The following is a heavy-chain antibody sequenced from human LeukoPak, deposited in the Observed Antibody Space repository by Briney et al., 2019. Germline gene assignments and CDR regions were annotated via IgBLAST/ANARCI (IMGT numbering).Heavy chain of an antibody. D-gene: IGHD6-25*01. Sequence: SETLSLTCTVSGGSISTFYWTWIRQPAGKGLEWIGRINNSGSTNYNPSLRSRVSMSVDRSKNQFSVTLSSVTAADTAVYFCAREGGDPRWLDPWGQGTLVTASS. CDR1: GGSISTFY. J-gene: IGHJ5*02. CDR2: INNSGST. CDR3: AREGGDPRWLDP. V-gene: IGHV4-4*07.